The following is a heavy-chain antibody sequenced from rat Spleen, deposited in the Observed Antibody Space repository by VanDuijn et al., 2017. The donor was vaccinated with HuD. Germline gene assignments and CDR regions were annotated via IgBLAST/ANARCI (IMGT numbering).Heavy chain of an antibody. CDR3: ATEGMVGFFDY. Sequence: EVQLQESGPGLVKPSQSLSLTCSVTGYSITSSYRWNWIRKFPGNKLEWMGYINSAGSTNYNPSLKSRISITRDTSKNQFFLQMNSLRSEDTATYYCATEGMVGFFDYWGQGVMVTVSS. CDR2: INSAGST. D-gene: IGHD1-11*01. J-gene: IGHJ2*01. V-gene: IGHV3-3*01. CDR1: GYSITSSYR.